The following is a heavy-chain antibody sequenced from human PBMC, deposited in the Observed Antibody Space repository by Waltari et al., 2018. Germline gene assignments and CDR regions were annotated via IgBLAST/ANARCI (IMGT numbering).Heavy chain of an antibody. D-gene: IGHD2-8*01. CDR3: ARRAGMVYAKSFDY. CDR2: INHSGST. J-gene: IGHJ4*02. CDR1: GGSFSGYY. V-gene: IGHV4-34*01. Sequence: QVQLQQWGAGLLKPSETLSLTCAVYGGSFSGYYWSWIRQPPGKGLEWIGEINHSGSTNYNPSLKSRVTISVDTSKNQFSLKLSSVTAADTAVYYCARRAGMVYAKSFDYWGQGTLVTVSS.